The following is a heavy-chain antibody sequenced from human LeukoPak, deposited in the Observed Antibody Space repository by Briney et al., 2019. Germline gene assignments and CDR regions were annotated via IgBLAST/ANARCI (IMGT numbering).Heavy chain of an antibody. D-gene: IGHD1-26*01. J-gene: IGHJ4*02. Sequence: GGSLRLSCAASGFTFGSHAMSWVRQAPGKGLEWVSSISDSGRNTYYADSVKGRLTISRDNSKNTLYLQMNSLRAEDTAVYYCASPGSGSHYNYFDYWGQGTLVTVSS. CDR2: ISDSGRNT. CDR1: GFTFGSHA. V-gene: IGHV3-23*01. CDR3: ASPGSGSHYNYFDY.